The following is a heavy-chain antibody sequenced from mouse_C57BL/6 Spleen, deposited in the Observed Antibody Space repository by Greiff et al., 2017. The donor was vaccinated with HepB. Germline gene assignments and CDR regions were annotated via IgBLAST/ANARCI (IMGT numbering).Heavy chain of an antibody. D-gene: IGHD1-1*01. V-gene: IGHV3-6*01. CDR1: GYSITSGYY. CDR2: ISYDGSN. CDR3: ARDADYYGSSPYWYFDV. J-gene: IGHJ1*03. Sequence: QSGPRLVKPSQSLSLTCSVTGYSITSGYYWNWIRQFPGNKLEWMGYISYDGSNNYNPSLKNRISITRDTSKNQFFLKLNSVTTEDTATYYCARDADYYGSSPYWYFDVWGTGTTVTVSS.